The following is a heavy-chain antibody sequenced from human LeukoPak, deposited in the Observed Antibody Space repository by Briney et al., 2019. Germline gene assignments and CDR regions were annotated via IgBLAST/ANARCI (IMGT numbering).Heavy chain of an antibody. J-gene: IGHJ6*02. V-gene: IGHV4-31*03. CDR3: ARDIARRGMDV. CDR2: IYYSGST. D-gene: IGHD3-16*02. CDR1: GGSISSGGYY. Sequence: SETLSLTCTVSGGSISSGGYYWSWIRQHPGKGLEWIGYIYYSGSTYYNPSLKSRVTISVDTSKNQFSLKLSSVTAADTAVYYCARDIARRGMDVWGQGTTVTVSS.